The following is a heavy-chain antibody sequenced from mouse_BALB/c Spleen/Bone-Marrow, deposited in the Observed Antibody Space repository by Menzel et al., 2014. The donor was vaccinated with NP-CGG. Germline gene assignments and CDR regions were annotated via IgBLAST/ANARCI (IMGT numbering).Heavy chain of an antibody. CDR1: GYTFTSYW. CDR2: IAPGSGNT. CDR3: ARSPMITESYATDY. D-gene: IGHD2-4*01. J-gene: IGHJ4*01. V-gene: IGHV1S41*01. Sequence: DLVKPGASVRLSCKASGYTFTSYWINWIKQRPGQGLEWIGRIAPGSGNTYYNEMFKGKATLTVDTSSSTAYIQLSSLSSEDSPVYFCARSPMITESYATDYWGQGTPVTVSS.